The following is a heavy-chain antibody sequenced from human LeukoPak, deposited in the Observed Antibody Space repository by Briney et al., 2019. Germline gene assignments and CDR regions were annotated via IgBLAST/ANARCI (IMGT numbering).Heavy chain of an antibody. J-gene: IGHJ4*02. CDR1: GFTFSSYG. Sequence: GRSLRLSCAASGFTFSSYGMHWVRQAPGKGLEWVALISYDGSNEYYADSVKGRFTISRDNSKNTLYLQMNSLSADDTAVYYCTRNLAYCSAGRCYLDSWGQGTLVTVSS. CDR2: ISYDGSNE. V-gene: IGHV3-30*03. CDR3: TRNLAYCSAGRCYLDS. D-gene: IGHD2-15*01.